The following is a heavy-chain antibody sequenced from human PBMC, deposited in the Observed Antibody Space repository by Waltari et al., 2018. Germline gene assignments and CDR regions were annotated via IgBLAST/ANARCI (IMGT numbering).Heavy chain of an antibody. CDR2: ISTGGGIT. V-gene: IGHV3-23*01. Sequence: EVQLLESGGALVQRGESLRLSCGASGFTVRDYEMTCVGQAPGKGLEWVSHISTGGGITYYADSVKGRFTISRDNSKNTLYLQMNGLRAEDTAVYYCAKPESYPMTLVINAYFDYWGQGTLVTVSS. CDR3: AKPESYPMTLVINAYFDY. J-gene: IGHJ4*02. D-gene: IGHD2-21*01. CDR1: GFTVRDYE.